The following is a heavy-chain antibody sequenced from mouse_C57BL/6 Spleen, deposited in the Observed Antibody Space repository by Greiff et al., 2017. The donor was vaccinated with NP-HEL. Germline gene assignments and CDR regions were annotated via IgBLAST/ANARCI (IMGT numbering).Heavy chain of an antibody. J-gene: IGHJ4*01. D-gene: IGHD2-4*01. V-gene: IGHV3-6*01. CDR3: ARGYDYDVAAMDY. CDR1: GYSITSGYY. Sequence: EVQLQESGPGLVKPSQSLSLTCSVTGYSITSGYYWNWIRQFPGNKLEWMGYISYDGSNNYNPSLKNRIPITRDTSKNQFFLKLNSVTTEDTATYYCARGYDYDVAAMDYWGQGTSVTVSS. CDR2: ISYDGSN.